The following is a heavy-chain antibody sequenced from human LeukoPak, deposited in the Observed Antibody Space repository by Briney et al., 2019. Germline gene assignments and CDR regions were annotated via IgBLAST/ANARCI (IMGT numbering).Heavy chain of an antibody. CDR2: IYYSGST. CDR3: ARVRHYYDSGTFFYYYMDV. Sequence: SETLSLTCTVSGGSISSNTYFWGWIRQPPGKGLEWIGNIYYSGSTYYTPSLKSRVTISVDTSKNQFSLKLSSVTAADTAVYYCARVRHYYDSGTFFYYYMDVWGKGTTVTVSS. D-gene: IGHD3-10*01. V-gene: IGHV4-39*01. CDR1: GGSISSNTYF. J-gene: IGHJ6*03.